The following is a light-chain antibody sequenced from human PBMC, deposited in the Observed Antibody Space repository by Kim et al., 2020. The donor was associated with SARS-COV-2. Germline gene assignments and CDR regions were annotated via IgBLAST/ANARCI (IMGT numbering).Light chain of an antibody. V-gene: IGKV3-15*01. Sequence: VSPGERATLSCRASQSVSSNLAWYQQKPGQAPRLLIYGASTRATGVPARFSGSGSGTEFTLTISSLQSEDFAVYYCQQYNNWPLFFGQGTRLEIK. CDR3: QQYNNWPLF. J-gene: IGKJ5*01. CDR2: GAS. CDR1: QSVSSN.